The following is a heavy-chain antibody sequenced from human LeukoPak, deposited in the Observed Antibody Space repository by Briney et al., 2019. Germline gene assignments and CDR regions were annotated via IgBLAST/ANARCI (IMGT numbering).Heavy chain of an antibody. D-gene: IGHD2-15*01. CDR3: ARERVDCSGGGCLYYFDY. CDR1: GFAFSSFA. Sequence: PGGSLRLSCAASGFAFSSFAMHSVRQAPGKGLEYVSAISSNGGSTYYANSVKGRFTISRDNSKNTLYLQMGSLRVEDMAMYYCARERVDCSGGGCLYYFDYWGQGTLVTVSS. CDR2: ISSNGGST. J-gene: IGHJ4*02. V-gene: IGHV3-64*01.